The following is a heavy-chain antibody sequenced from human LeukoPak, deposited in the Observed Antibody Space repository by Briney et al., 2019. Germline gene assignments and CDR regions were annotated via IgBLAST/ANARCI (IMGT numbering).Heavy chain of an antibody. V-gene: IGHV1-18*01. J-gene: IGHJ4*02. Sequence: ASVKVSCKASGYTFTSYGISWVRQAPGQGLEWMGWISAYNGNTNYAQKLQGRVTMSTDTSTSTAYMELRSLRSDDTAVYYCARDKAGCGYFDYWGQGTLVTVSS. D-gene: IGHD2-15*01. CDR2: ISAYNGNT. CDR3: ARDKAGCGYFDY. CDR1: GYTFTSYG.